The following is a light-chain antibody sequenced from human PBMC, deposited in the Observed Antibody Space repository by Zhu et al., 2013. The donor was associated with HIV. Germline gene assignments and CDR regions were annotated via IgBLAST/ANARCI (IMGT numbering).Light chain of an antibody. Sequence: QSVLTQPPSVSGTPGQRVTISCSGGSSNIGKNTANWYQQVAGTAPKLLIYADHQRPSGVPDRFXGSRSGTSASLAITGLQSEDETDYFCAVWDDSMSGWLFGGGTRLTVL. V-gene: IGLV1-44*01. CDR2: ADH. J-gene: IGLJ3*02. CDR3: AVWDDSMSGWL. CDR1: SSNIGKNT.